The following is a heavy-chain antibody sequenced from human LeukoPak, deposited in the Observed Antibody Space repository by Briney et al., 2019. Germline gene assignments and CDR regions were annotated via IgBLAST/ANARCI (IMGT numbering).Heavy chain of an antibody. J-gene: IGHJ4*02. CDR3: ARSYNSGSYYDY. Sequence: SETLSLTCTVSSGSITSPVYYWAWIRQHPGKGLEWIGYIYYSGNTYYNASLKSRVTISVDTSKNQFSLKLTSVTAADTAVYYCARSYNSGSYYDYWGQGKLVTVSS. CDR2: IYYSGNT. V-gene: IGHV4-31*03. D-gene: IGHD3-10*01. CDR1: SGSITSPVYY.